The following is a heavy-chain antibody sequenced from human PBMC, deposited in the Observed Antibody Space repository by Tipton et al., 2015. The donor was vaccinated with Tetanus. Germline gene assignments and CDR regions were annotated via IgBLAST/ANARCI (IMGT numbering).Heavy chain of an antibody. D-gene: IGHD3-3*02. V-gene: IGHV4-4*02. CDR3: ARERIRLIGEVIFRYFDL. CDR1: GGSISSNYW. Sequence: TLSLTCAVSGGSISSNYWWSWVRQSPGTGLEWIGEISHNGSTNYNPSLKSRVTISLDASTSQFSLKLTSATAADTAVYYCARERIRLIGEVIFRYFDLWGRGTLVTVSS. J-gene: IGHJ2*01. CDR2: ISHNGST.